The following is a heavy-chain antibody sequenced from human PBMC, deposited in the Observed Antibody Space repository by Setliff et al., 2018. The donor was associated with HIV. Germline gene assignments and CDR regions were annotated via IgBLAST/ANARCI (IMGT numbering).Heavy chain of an antibody. CDR3: ATTTIFEVPRYYYYYMDV. V-gene: IGHV4-59*08. Sequence: SETLSLTCTVSGGSISSYYWSWIRQSPGKGLEWIGYIYRTGSTKYNPSLKSRVTISVDTSKNQFSLKLSSVTAAGTAVYYCATTTIFEVPRYYYYYMDVWGKGTTVTVSS. CDR2: IYRTGST. J-gene: IGHJ6*03. CDR1: GGSISSYY. D-gene: IGHD3-3*01.